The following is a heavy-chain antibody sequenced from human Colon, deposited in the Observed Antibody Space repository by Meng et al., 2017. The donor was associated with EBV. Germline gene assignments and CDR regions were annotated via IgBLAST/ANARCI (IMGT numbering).Heavy chain of an antibody. D-gene: IGHD4/OR15-4a*01. Sequence: CVSGLVRRSELFSPPCAVYGAASIRHDVPWLRHPPGNGREGIGEINHAGSTNSTPSLKSRVTLPTDASKNQFSPKVKSVTASDTTVYFCARLYPPDQWLLTADSSDYWGQGTLVTASS. CDR2: INHAGST. V-gene: IGHV4-34*01. CDR1: GAASIRHD. J-gene: IGHJ4*02. CDR3: ARLYPPDQWLLTADSSDY.